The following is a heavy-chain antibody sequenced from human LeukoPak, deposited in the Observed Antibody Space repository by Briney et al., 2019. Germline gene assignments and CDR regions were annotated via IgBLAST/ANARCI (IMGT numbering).Heavy chain of an antibody. J-gene: IGHJ5*02. CDR2: FDPEDGEP. D-gene: IGHD2/OR15-2a*01. CDR3: ATDFLGFDP. Sequence: ASVKVSCKVSGSTFTELSMHWVRQAPGEGLEWMGGFDPEDGEPIYAQKFQGRVTMIEDTSTDTVHMELSSLRSEDTAVYYCATDFLGFDPWGQGTLVTVSS. CDR1: GSTFTELS. V-gene: IGHV1-24*01.